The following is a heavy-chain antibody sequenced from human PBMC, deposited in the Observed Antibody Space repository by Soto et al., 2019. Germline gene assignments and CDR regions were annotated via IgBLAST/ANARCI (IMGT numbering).Heavy chain of an antibody. V-gene: IGHV4-59*01. CDR1: GGSISSYH. D-gene: IGHD3-10*01. CDR3: ARLSGEYYGSDV. CDR2: IYYSGHS. J-gene: IGHJ6*02. Sequence: VEVQESGPGLVKPSGTLSLTCTVSGGSISSYHWNWIRQPPGEGLEWIGDIYYSGHSHYSPSLKSRVTMSVDTSKNQFSLKLTSVTAADSAVYFCARLSGEYYGSDVWGQGTTVTVS.